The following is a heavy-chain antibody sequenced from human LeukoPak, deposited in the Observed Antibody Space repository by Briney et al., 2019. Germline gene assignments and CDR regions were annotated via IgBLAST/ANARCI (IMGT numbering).Heavy chain of an antibody. D-gene: IGHD6-19*01. V-gene: IGHV1-8*01. J-gene: IGHJ4*02. Sequence: ASVKVSCKASVYTFTSYDINWVRQATGQGLEWMGWMNPNSGNTGYAQKFQGRVTMTRNTSISTAYMELSSLRSEDTAVYYCARRPPYSSGWYFGYWGQGTLVTVSS. CDR3: ARRPPYSSGWYFGY. CDR1: VYTFTSYD. CDR2: MNPNSGNT.